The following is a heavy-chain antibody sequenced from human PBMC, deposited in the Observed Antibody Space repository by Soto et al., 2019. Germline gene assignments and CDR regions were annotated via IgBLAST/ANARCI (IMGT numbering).Heavy chain of an antibody. D-gene: IGHD6-19*01. Sequence: ASVKVSCKASGYTFTSYYMHWVRQAPGQGLEWMGIINPSGGSTSYAQKFQGRVTMTRDTSTSTVYMELSSLRSEDTAVYYCARDKRRSSSDWYGYEFDYYYGVDVWGQGTTVTVSS. V-gene: IGHV1-46*01. J-gene: IGHJ6*02. CDR3: ARDKRRSSSDWYGYEFDYYYGVDV. CDR1: GYTFTSYY. CDR2: INPSGGST.